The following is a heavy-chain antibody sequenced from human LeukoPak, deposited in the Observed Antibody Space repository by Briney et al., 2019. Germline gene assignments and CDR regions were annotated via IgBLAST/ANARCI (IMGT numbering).Heavy chain of an antibody. V-gene: IGHV3-9*01. CDR1: GFTFDDYA. D-gene: IGHD2-21*02. CDR2: ISWNSGSI. CDR3: ARDNLPEYCGGDCQNYYYGMDV. Sequence: GGSLRLSCAASGFTFDDYAMHWVRQAPGKGLEWVSGISWNSGSIGYADSVKGRFTISRDNAKNSLYLQMNSLRAEDTAVYYCARDNLPEYCGGDCQNYYYGMDVWGQGTTVTVSS. J-gene: IGHJ6*02.